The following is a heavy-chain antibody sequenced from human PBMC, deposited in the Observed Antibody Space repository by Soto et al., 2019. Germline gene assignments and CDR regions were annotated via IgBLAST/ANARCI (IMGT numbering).Heavy chain of an antibody. D-gene: IGHD2-2*01. Sequence: ASVKVSCKASGYTFTSYGISWVRQAPGQGLEWMGWISAYNGNTNYAQKLQGRVTMTTDTSTSTAYMELRGLRSDDIAVYYCARWAFEGVAKKHPGANIVVVPAAAPRRRNDAFDIWGQGTMVTVSS. V-gene: IGHV1-18*03. CDR2: ISAYNGNT. CDR1: GYTFTSYG. CDR3: ARWAFEGVAKKHPGANIVVVPAAAPRRRNDAFDI. J-gene: IGHJ3*02.